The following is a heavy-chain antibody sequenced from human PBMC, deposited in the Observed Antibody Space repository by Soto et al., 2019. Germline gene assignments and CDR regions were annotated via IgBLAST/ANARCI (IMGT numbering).Heavy chain of an antibody. V-gene: IGHV1-69*06. CDR1: GGTFSSYA. CDR2: IIPIFGTA. D-gene: IGHD3-22*01. CDR3: ARDLIEYDSTDPWGFDY. Sequence: QVQLVQSGAEVKKPGSSVKVSCKASGGTFSSYAISWVRQAPGQGLEWMGGIIPIFGTANYAQKFQGRVTITADKSTSTAYMELSSLRSEDTAVYYCARDLIEYDSTDPWGFDYWGQGTLVTVSS. J-gene: IGHJ4*02.